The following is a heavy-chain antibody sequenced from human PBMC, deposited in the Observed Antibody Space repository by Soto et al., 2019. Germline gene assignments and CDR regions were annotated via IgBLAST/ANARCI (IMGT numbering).Heavy chain of an antibody. J-gene: IGHJ3*02. D-gene: IGHD3-10*01. CDR1: GFTFSSYG. CDR3: ARFRGAAAFDI. CDR2: IWYDGSNK. Sequence: PGGSLRLSCAASGFTFSSYGMHWVRQAPGKGLEWVAVIWYDGSNKYYADSVKGRFTISRDNSKNTLYLQMNSLRAEDTAVYYCARFRGAAAFDIWGQGTMVTVSS. V-gene: IGHV3-33*01.